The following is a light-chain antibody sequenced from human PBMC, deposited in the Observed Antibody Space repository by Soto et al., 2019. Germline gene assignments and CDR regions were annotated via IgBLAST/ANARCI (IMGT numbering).Light chain of an antibody. Sequence: QSVLTQPPSASGTPGQRVTISCSGSSSNIGSNSVNWYQQLPGTAPKLLIYGSDQRPSGVPDRFSGSKSGTSASLAISGLQSEDEADYYCAAWDDSLNAWVFGGGTKLTVL. CDR3: AAWDDSLNAWV. CDR2: GSD. CDR1: SSNIGSNS. V-gene: IGLV1-44*01. J-gene: IGLJ3*02.